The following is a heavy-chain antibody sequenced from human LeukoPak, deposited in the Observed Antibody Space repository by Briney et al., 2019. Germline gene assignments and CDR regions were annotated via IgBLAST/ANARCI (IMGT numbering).Heavy chain of an antibody. Sequence: ASVKVSCKASGYTFTGYYMHWVRQAPGQGLEWMGWINPNSGGTNYAQKFQGRVTMTRDTSTSTAYMELSRLRSDDTAVYYCARVRAVVPAARFDYWGQGTLVTVSS. CDR1: GYTFTGYY. D-gene: IGHD2-2*01. CDR3: ARVRAVVPAARFDY. CDR2: INPNSGGT. J-gene: IGHJ4*02. V-gene: IGHV1-2*02.